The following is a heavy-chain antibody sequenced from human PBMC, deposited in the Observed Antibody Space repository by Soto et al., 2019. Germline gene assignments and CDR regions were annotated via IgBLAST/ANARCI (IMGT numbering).Heavy chain of an antibody. Sequence: QVQLVESGGGVVQPGRSLRLSCAASGFTFSSYGMHWVRQVPGKGLEWVAVISYDGSKEFYADSVKGRFTISRDNSKNTLYLQMNSLRAEDTAVYYCAKDLRLWSKDYYYYGMDVWGQGTTVTVSS. J-gene: IGHJ6*02. CDR2: ISYDGSKE. CDR3: AKDLRLWSKDYYYYGMDV. CDR1: GFTFSSYG. V-gene: IGHV3-30*18. D-gene: IGHD5-18*01.